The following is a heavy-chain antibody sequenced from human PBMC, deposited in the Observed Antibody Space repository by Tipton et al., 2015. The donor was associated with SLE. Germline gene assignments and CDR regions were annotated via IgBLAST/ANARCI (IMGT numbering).Heavy chain of an antibody. CDR2: IYSGGST. Sequence: TLSLTCTVSGASINSNFWSWIRQSPGKGLEWIGYIYSGGSTKYNPYFESRVTMSIDTSKNQFSLKLSSVTAADTAVYYCARGATTVTTLDAFDIWGQGTMVTVSS. J-gene: IGHJ3*02. V-gene: IGHV4-59*12. D-gene: IGHD4-17*01. CDR1: GASINSNF. CDR3: ARGATTVTTLDAFDI.